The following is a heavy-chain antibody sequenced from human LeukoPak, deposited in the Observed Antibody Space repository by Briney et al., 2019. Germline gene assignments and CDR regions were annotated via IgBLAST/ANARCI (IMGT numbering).Heavy chain of an antibody. D-gene: IGHD5-12*01. CDR1: GFTFSSYA. CDR3: ARDVRAYDY. CDR2: ISSSGSTI. V-gene: IGHV3-48*03. J-gene: IGHJ4*02. Sequence: GGSLRLSCAGSGFTFSSYAMNWVRQAPGKGLEWVSYISSSGSTIYYADSVKGRFTISRDNAKNSLYLQMNSLRAEDTAVYYCARDVRAYDYWGQGTLVTVSS.